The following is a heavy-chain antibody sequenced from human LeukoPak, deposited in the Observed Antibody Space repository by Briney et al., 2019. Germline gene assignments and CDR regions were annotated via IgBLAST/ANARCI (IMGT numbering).Heavy chain of an antibody. Sequence: QPGGALRLSCAASGFTFSSYEMNWVRQAPGKGVEWVSYISRSGSNINYAEPVKGRFTISTDNANNSLDLQMNSLSAEDTAVYYCARDGTNYDYFWGCYRHPFDYWGQGTLVTVSS. CDR2: ISRSGSNI. CDR1: GFTFSSYE. CDR3: ARDGTNYDYFWGCYRHPFDY. D-gene: IGHD3-16*02. V-gene: IGHV3-48*03. J-gene: IGHJ4*02.